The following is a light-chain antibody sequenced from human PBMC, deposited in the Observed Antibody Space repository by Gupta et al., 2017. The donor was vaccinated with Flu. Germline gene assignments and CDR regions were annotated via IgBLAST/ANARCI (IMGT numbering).Light chain of an antibody. J-gene: IGKJ1*01. CDR2: GAS. Sequence: IMLTQSPSTHSVPAGERVTLSCWASDSVLNQLAWYQQKPGQAPRLLIYGASTRATGIPDRFSGSGSGTEFTLTISGLQSDDPGVYYCQHDDSWPRTFGQGTKVEIK. CDR1: DSVLNQ. CDR3: QHDDSWPRT. V-gene: IGKV3-15*01.